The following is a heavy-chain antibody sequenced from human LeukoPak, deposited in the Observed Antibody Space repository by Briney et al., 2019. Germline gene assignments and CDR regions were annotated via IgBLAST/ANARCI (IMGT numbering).Heavy chain of an antibody. CDR1: GFTFSSYA. CDR3: AKVPYDILTCYHCSFDY. J-gene: IGHJ4*02. Sequence: PGGSLRLSCAASGFTFSSYAMSWVRQAAGKGLEWVSAISGSGGSTYYADSVKGRFTISRDNSKNTLYLQMNSLRAEDTAVYYCAKVPYDILTCYHCSFDYWGQGTLVTVSS. V-gene: IGHV3-23*01. D-gene: IGHD3-9*01. CDR2: ISGSGGST.